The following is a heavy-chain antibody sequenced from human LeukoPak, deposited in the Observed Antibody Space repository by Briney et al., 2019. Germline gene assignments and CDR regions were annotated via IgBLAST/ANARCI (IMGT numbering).Heavy chain of an antibody. CDR2: MSAYNGNT. D-gene: IGHD3-16*01. CDR3: ARLLVGEYYFDY. J-gene: IGHJ4*02. V-gene: IGHV1-18*01. CDR1: GYTFTSYG. Sequence: ASVKVSFTASGYTFTSYGISWVRQAPGQGLEWMGWMSAYNGNTNYAQKLQGRVTMTTDTSTSTAYMELRSLRSDDTAVYYCARLLVGEYYFDYWGQGTLVTVSS.